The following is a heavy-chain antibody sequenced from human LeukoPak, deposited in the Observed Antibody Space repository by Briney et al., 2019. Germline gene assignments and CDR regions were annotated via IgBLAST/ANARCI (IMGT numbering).Heavy chain of an antibody. CDR3: SRGYYGSGSYYYYYYGIDV. CDR1: GGPISSYY. D-gene: IGHD3-10*01. V-gene: IGHV4-59*01. Sequence: SETLYLTCNVSGGPISSYYWSWVRQPPGKGLEWIGYIYYSGSTNYNPPLQNRVTISLSTPNNQSSLTLISLPGADAPAYYCSRGYYGSGSYYYYYYGIDVWGQGTTVTVSS. J-gene: IGHJ6*02. CDR2: IYYSGST.